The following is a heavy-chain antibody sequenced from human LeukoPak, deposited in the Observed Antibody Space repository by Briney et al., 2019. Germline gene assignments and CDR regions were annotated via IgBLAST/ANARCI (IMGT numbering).Heavy chain of an antibody. CDR3: ARGGSSGCFDY. Sequence: GGSLRLSCAASGFTFSSYAMHWVRQAPGKGLEWVAVISYDGGNKYYADSVKGRFTISRDNSKNTLYLQMNSLRAEDTAVYYCARGGSSGCFDYWGQGTLVTVSS. D-gene: IGHD6-19*01. CDR2: ISYDGGNK. V-gene: IGHV3-30*04. J-gene: IGHJ4*02. CDR1: GFTFSSYA.